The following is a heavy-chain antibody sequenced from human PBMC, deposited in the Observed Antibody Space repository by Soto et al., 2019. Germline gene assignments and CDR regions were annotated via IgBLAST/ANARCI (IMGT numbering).Heavy chain of an antibody. D-gene: IGHD3-16*01. V-gene: IGHV4-59*01. CDR2: IYYSGST. J-gene: IGHJ4*02. CDR3: ARRYGGNFDY. Sequence: PSETLSLTCTVSGGSISSYYWSWIRQPPGKGLEWIGYIYYSGSTNYNPSLKSRVTISVDTSKNQFSLKLSSVTAADTAVYYCARRYGGNFDYWGQGTQVTVSS. CDR1: GGSISSYY.